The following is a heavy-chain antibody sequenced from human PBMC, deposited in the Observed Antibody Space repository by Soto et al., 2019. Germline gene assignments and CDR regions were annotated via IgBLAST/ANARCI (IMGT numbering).Heavy chain of an antibody. CDR3: ARDCFGGGIVVSADAFDI. D-gene: IGHD3-22*01. CDR1: GFTFSSYG. CDR2: IWYDRSNK. Sequence: QVQLVESGGGVVQPGRSLRLSCAASGFTFSSYGMHWVRQAPGKGLEWVAVIWYDRSNKYYADSVKGRFTISRDNYKNTLYLLMNRLRAEDTAVYYCARDCFGGGIVVSADAFDIWGQGPMVAVSS. J-gene: IGHJ3*02. V-gene: IGHV3-33*01.